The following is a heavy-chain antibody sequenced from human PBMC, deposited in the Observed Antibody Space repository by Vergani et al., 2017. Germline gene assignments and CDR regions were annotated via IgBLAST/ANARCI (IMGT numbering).Heavy chain of an antibody. CDR1: GYTFTSYD. V-gene: IGHV1-8*01. CDR3: ARGWWGYCSSTSCYQFGY. CDR2: MNPNSGNT. Sequence: QVQLVQSGAEVKKPGASVKVSCKASGYTFTSYDINWVRQATGQGLEWMGWMNPNSGNTGYAQKFQGRVTMTRNTSISTAYMELSSLRSEDTAVYYYARGWWGYCSSTSCYQFGYWGQGTLVIVSS. J-gene: IGHJ4*02. D-gene: IGHD2-2*01.